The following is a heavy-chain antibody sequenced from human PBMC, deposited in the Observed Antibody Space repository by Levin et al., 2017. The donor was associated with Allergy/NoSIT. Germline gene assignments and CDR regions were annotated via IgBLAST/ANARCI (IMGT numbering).Heavy chain of an antibody. V-gene: IGHV3-23*01. D-gene: IGHD1-26*01. CDR2: ISGTGSGT. CDR3: AKTASLLDS. CDR1: GFTFSNYA. Sequence: GGSLRLSCAASGFTFSNYAMSWVRQAPGKGLEWVSAISGTGSGTYYADSVRGRFTISRDNSKNTLYLQMNSLRAEDTAVYYCAKTASLLDSWGQGTPVTVSS. J-gene: IGHJ5*01.